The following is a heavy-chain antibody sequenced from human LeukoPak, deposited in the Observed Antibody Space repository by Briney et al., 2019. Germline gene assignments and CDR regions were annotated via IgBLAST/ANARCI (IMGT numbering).Heavy chain of an antibody. D-gene: IGHD4-17*01. V-gene: IGHV4-4*02. CDR3: ARAGYGDSDFDY. Sequence: SETLSLTCAVSGGSISSSNWWSWVRQPPGKGLEWIGSIYHSGSTYYNPSLKSQVTISVDTSKNQFSLKLSSVTAADTAVYYCARAGYGDSDFDYWGQGTLVTVSS. CDR2: IYHSGST. CDR1: GGSISSSNW. J-gene: IGHJ4*02.